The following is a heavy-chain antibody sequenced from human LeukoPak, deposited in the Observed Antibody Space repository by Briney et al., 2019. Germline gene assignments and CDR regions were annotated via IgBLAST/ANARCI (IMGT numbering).Heavy chain of an antibody. CDR1: GYTFTNYV. J-gene: IGHJ4*02. CDR3: ARVGRRGYCSSTSCYTTRLYYLDY. Sequence: ASVKVSCKTSGYTFTNYVIHWVRQAPGQRLEWMGRINGGNGNTKYSQEFQGRVTMTRDTSTSTVYMELSSLRSEDTAVYYCARVGRRGYCSSTSCYTTRLYYLDYWGQGTLVTVSS. V-gene: IGHV1-3*03. D-gene: IGHD2-2*02. CDR2: INGGNGNT.